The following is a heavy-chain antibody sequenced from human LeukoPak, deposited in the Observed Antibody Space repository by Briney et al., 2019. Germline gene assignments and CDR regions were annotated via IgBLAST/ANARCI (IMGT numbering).Heavy chain of an antibody. J-gene: IGHJ4*02. CDR1: GFTFSGSA. Sequence: GGSLRLSCAPSGFTFSGSAMHWVRQASGKGLEWVGRIRSKANSYATAYAASVKGRFTISRDDSKNTAYLLMNSLKTEDTAVYYCTRPDYDTSGYTDYWGQGTLVTVSS. CDR3: TRPDYDTSGYTDY. V-gene: IGHV3-73*01. D-gene: IGHD3-22*01. CDR2: IRSKANSYAT.